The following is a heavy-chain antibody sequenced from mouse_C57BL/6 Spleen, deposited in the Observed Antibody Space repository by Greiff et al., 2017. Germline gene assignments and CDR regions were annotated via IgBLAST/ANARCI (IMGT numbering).Heavy chain of an antibody. CDR3: AGGDYAMDY. CDR1: GYTFTDYY. J-gene: IGHJ4*01. CDR2: INPNNGGT. Sequence: EVQLQQSGPELVKPGASVKISCKASGYTFTDYYMNWVKQSHGKSLEWIGDINPNNGGTSYNQKFKGKATLTVDKSSSTAYMELRSLTSEDSAVYYCAGGDYAMDYWGQGTSVTVSS. V-gene: IGHV1-26*01.